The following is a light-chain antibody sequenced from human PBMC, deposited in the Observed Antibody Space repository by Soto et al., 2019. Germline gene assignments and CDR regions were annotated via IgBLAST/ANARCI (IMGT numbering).Light chain of an antibody. CDR2: SNH. CDR3: ASWDDSLYGVI. J-gene: IGLJ2*01. CDR1: TSNIGGNT. Sequence: QAVVTQPPSASATPGQRVTISCSGSTSNIGGNTVSWYQQLPGTAPKLLIYSNHQRPSGVPDRFSGSKSGTSASLAISGLQSEDEANYYCASWDDSLYGVIFGGWTKLTVL. V-gene: IGLV1-44*01.